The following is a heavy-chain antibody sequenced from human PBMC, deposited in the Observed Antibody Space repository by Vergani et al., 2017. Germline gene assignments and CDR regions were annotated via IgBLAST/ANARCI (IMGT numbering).Heavy chain of an antibody. D-gene: IGHD2-21*01. J-gene: IGHJ4*02. Sequence: QVQLQESGPGLVKPSETLSLTCSVSGDSMNTYYLTWIRQPPGKGLEWIGYIYDSGDTKYNPSLKSRVTMSLDTSKNQFSLNLYSVTAADTAVYYCARGALWWLRQIDSWGQGTLVTVSS. CDR2: IYDSGDT. V-gene: IGHV4-59*01. CDR1: GDSMNTYY. CDR3: ARGALWWLRQIDS.